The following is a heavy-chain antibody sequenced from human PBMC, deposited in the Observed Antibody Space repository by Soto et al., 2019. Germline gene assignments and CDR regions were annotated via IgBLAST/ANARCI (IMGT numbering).Heavy chain of an antibody. CDR1: GFTFSSYG. D-gene: IGHD6-13*01. CDR2: IWYDGSNK. CDR3: ARVVGIAEDNWFDP. J-gene: IGHJ5*02. Sequence: GSLRLSCAASGFTFSSYGMHWVRQAPGKGLEWVAVIWYDGSNKYYADSVKGRFTISRDNSKNTLYLQMNSLRAEDTAVYYCARVVGIAEDNWFDPWGQGTLVTVSS. V-gene: IGHV3-33*01.